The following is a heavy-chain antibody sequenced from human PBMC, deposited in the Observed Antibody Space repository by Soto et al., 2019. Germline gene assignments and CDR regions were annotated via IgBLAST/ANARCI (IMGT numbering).Heavy chain of an antibody. CDR2: IIPLLDTT. CDR1: GGTFSNDI. D-gene: IGHD2-8*01. V-gene: IGHV1-69*08. CDR3: VRXXXXXXXXXXXXXIXY. J-gene: IGHJ4*02. Sequence: QVQLVQSGAEVKKPGSSVKVSCKTSGGTFSNDIITWVRQAPGQGLEWMGRIIPLLDTTNYAQKFQGRVTITADKSTGTAYMELNRLXXXXXXVXXXVRXXXXXXXXXXXXXIXYWGQGTLVTVSS.